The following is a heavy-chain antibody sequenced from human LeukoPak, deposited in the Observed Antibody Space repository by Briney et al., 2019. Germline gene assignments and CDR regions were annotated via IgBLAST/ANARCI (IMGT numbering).Heavy chain of an antibody. Sequence: SDTLSLTCTVSGGSISSYYWNWIRQPAGKGLEWIGRIYTSGSTSYNSSLKSRVTMSVDTSKNQFSLKLSSVTAADTAVYYCARDVGGYNYGYSLDYWGQGTLVSVSS. CDR1: GGSISSYY. D-gene: IGHD5-18*01. J-gene: IGHJ4*02. CDR2: IYTSGST. CDR3: ARDVGGYNYGYSLDY. V-gene: IGHV4-4*07.